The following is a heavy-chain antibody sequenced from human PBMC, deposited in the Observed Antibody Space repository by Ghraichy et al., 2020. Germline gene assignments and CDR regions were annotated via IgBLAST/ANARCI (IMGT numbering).Heavy chain of an antibody. D-gene: IGHD3-22*01. V-gene: IGHV3-33*08. CDR1: GFTFSSYG. J-gene: IGHJ4*02. CDR2: IWYDGSNK. CDR3: AVGSKYYDSSGGPSG. Sequence: GESLNISCAASGFTFSSYGMHWVRQAPGKGLEWVAVIWYDGSNKYYADSVKGRFTISRDNSKNTLYLQMNSLRAEDTAVYYCAVGSKYYDSSGGPSGWGQGTLVTVSS.